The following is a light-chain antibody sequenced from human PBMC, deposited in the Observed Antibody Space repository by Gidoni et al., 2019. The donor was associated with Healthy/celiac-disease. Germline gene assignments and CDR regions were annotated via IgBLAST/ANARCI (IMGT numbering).Light chain of an antibody. CDR1: QSISSY. V-gene: IGKV1-39*01. Sequence: DIQMTQSPPSLSASVGDRVTITCRASQSISSYLNWYQQKPGKAPELLIYAASSLQSGVPSRFSGSGSGTDFTLTISSLQPEDFATYYCQQSYSTPITFGQGTRLEIK. CDR3: QQSYSTPIT. J-gene: IGKJ5*01. CDR2: AAS.